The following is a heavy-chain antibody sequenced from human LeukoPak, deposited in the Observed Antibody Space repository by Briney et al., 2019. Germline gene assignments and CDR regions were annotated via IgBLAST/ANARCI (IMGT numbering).Heavy chain of an antibody. D-gene: IGHD2-2*01. CDR1: GYTFTGYY. Sequence: GASVKASCKASGYTFTGYYMHWVRQAPGQGLEWMGWINPNSGGTNYAQKFQGRVTMTRDTSITTAYMELSRLRSDDTAVYYCARDEMPTFDAFDMWGQGTMVTVSS. V-gene: IGHV1-2*02. CDR3: ARDEMPTFDAFDM. J-gene: IGHJ3*02. CDR2: INPNSGGT.